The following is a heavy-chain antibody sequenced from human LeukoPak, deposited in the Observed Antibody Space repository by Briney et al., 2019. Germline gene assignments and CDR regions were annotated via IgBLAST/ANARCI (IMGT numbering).Heavy chain of an antibody. V-gene: IGHV4-59*01. J-gene: IGHJ4*02. Sequence: SETLSLTCTVSGGSISSYYWSWIRQPPGKGLEWIGYIYYSGGTNYNPSLKSRVTISVDTSKNQFSLKLSSVTAADTAVYYCARDNYYGSGSWGFDYWGQGTLVTVSS. D-gene: IGHD3-10*01. CDR2: IYYSGGT. CDR3: ARDNYYGSGSWGFDY. CDR1: GGSISSYY.